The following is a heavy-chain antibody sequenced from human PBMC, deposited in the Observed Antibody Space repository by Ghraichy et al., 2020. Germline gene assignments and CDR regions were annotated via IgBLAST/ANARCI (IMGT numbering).Heavy chain of an antibody. D-gene: IGHD6-13*01. Sequence: GGSLRLSCAASGFTFSSYSINWVRQAPGKGLEWVSSISSSSSYIYYADSVKGRFTISRDNAKNSLYLQMNSLRAEDTAVYYCARDLRDSSSWYSGYWGQGTLVTVSS. CDR3: ARDLRDSSSWYSGY. V-gene: IGHV3-21*01. J-gene: IGHJ4*02. CDR1: GFTFSSYS. CDR2: ISSSSSYI.